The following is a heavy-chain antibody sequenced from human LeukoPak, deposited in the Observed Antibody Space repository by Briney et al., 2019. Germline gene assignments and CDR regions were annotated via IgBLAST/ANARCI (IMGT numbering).Heavy chain of an antibody. CDR3: ARVPGPNWFDP. CDR2: IYQSGNT. CDR1: GYSIRSGYY. Sequence: SETLSLTCSVSGYSIRSGYYWGWIRQPPGQGLEWIGSIYQSGNTYYNESLKSRVTISVDTSKNQFSLKLSSVTAADTAVYYCARVPGPNWFDPWGQGTLVIVSS. V-gene: IGHV4-38-2*02. J-gene: IGHJ5*02.